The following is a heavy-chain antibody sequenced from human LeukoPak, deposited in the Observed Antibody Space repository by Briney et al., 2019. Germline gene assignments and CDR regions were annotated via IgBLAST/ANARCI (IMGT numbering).Heavy chain of an antibody. CDR1: GFTFSSYA. Sequence: HPGGSLRLSCTASGFTFSSYAMTWVRQAPGKGLEWVSSISGSAEITDYADSVKGQFAVSRDNSKSTLYLQLNSLRAEDTAKYYCAKLGDYFGSGRFSFFDYWGHGTLVTVSS. D-gene: IGHD3-10*01. CDR2: ISGSAEIT. CDR3: AKLGDYFGSGRFSFFDY. J-gene: IGHJ4*01. V-gene: IGHV3-23*01.